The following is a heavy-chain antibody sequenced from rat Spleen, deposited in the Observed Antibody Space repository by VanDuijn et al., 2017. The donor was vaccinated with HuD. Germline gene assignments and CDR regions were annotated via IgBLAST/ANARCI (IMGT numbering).Heavy chain of an antibody. J-gene: IGHJ4*01. CDR2: ISYDGITT. CDR1: GFTFSSNW. Sequence: EVQLVESGGGLVQPGSPLKLSCAASGFTFSSNWLNWIRQAPGKGLEWVAAISYDGITTYYRDSVRGRFTISSDNTKTTLYLQMDSLRSEDTATYYCAKTTVAYYYVMDAWGQGASVTVSS. D-gene: IGHD1-3*01. CDR3: AKTTVAYYYVMDA. V-gene: IGHV5-29*01.